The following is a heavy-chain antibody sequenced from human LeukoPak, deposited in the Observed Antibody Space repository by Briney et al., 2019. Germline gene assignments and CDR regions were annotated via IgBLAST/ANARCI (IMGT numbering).Heavy chain of an antibody. V-gene: IGHV3-23*01. D-gene: IGHD2-2*01. J-gene: IGHJ4*02. Sequence: GGSLRLSCAASAFTFSSSAMSWVRQAPGKGLEWISSISGTGGTTYYADSVKGRFTISRDNSKNNLYLQVNSLRAEDTAVYYCASPAQRVRPAALRLWGQGTLVTVSS. CDR2: ISGTGGTT. CDR1: AFTFSSSA. CDR3: ASPAQRVRPAALRL.